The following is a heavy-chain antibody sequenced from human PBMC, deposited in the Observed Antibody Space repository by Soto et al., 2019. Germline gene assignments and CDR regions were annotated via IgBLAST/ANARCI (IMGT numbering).Heavy chain of an antibody. CDR3: ARSQRPNYYDSSGYQPTEQYFQH. V-gene: IGHV3-7*03. CDR1: GFTFSSYW. J-gene: IGHJ1*01. Sequence: GGSLRLSCAASGFTFSSYWMSWVRQAPGKGLEWVANIKQDGSEKYYVDSVKGRFTISRDNAKNSLYLQMNSLRAEDTAVYYCARSQRPNYYDSSGYQPTEQYFQHWGQGTLVTVSS. D-gene: IGHD3-22*01. CDR2: IKQDGSEK.